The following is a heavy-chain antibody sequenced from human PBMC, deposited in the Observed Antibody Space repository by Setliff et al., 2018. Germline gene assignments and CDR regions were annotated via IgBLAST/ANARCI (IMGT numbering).Heavy chain of an antibody. V-gene: IGHV3-23*03. CDR1: GFTFSSYA. Sequence: GGSLRLSCAASGFTFSSYAMTWVRQAPGKGPEWVSTIYSGDRNTFYTDSVKGRFTIFRDSSKNTLYPQMTSLRAEDTAVYYCAKPQLELRWGFESWGQGTLVTVSS. J-gene: IGHJ4*02. CDR3: AKPQLELRWGFES. CDR2: IYSGDRNT. D-gene: IGHD1-7*01.